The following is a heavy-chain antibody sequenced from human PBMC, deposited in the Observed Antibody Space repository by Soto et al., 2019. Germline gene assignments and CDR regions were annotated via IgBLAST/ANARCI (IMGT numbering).Heavy chain of an antibody. CDR1: GGSITSGGYY. D-gene: IGHD3-16*01. Sequence: QVQLQESGPGLVKPSQTLSLTCTVSGGSITSGGYYWHWIRQHPVQGLEWIGYIFHSGSTHYNPALKSRLTXSXDXXKNQLSLRLTSVTAADTAVYYCARGGASFTGPAGYWGQGTLVTVSS. J-gene: IGHJ4*02. CDR2: IFHSGST. CDR3: ARGGASFTGPAGY. V-gene: IGHV4-31*03.